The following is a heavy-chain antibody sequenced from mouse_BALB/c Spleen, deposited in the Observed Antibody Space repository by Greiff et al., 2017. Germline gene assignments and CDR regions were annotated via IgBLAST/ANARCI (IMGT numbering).Heavy chain of an antibody. Sequence: VQLKQSGPELVKPGASVKISCKASGYTFTDYNMHWVKQSHGKSLEWIGYIYPYNGGTGYNQKFKSKATLTVDNSSSTAYMELRSLTSEDSAVYYCARERRITTFDYWGQGTTLTVSS. CDR2: IYPYNGGT. D-gene: IGHD2-4*01. CDR1: GYTFTDYN. CDR3: ARERRITTFDY. J-gene: IGHJ2*01. V-gene: IGHV1S29*02.